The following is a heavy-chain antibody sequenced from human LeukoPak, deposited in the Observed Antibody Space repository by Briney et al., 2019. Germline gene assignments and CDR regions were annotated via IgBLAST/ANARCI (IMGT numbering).Heavy chain of an antibody. CDR3: ARSGEVRGINWFDP. CDR1: GFTFSSYW. Sequence: GGSLRLSCAASGFTFSSYWMSWVRQAPGKGLEWVANIKQDGSEKYYVDSVKGRFTISRDNAKNSLYLQMNSLRAEDTAVYYCARSGEVRGINWFDPWGQGTLVTVSS. J-gene: IGHJ5*02. CDR2: IKQDGSEK. V-gene: IGHV3-7*01. D-gene: IGHD3-10*01.